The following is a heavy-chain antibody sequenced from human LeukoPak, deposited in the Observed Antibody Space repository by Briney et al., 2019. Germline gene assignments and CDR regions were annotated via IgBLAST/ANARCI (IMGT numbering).Heavy chain of an antibody. CDR3: ARGGAARQVVSVNNWFDP. D-gene: IGHD6-6*01. CDR1: GYTFTSYG. J-gene: IGHJ5*02. V-gene: IGHV1-18*01. CDR2: INAYNGET. Sequence: ASVKVSCKASGYTFTSYGISWVRQAPGQGLEWMGWINAYNGETNYAQKLQGRVTMTTDTSTSTAYMELRSLRSDDTAVYYCARGGAARQVVSVNNWFDPWGQGTLVTVSS.